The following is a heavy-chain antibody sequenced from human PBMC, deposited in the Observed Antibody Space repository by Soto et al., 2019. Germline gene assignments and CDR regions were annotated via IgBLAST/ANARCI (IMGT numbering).Heavy chain of an antibody. CDR3: AARRPLYGFEF. Sequence: GGSLRLSCAASGFTFSNYAMGWVRQAPGNGLEWVSVIGSSGDDIHYADSVKGRFTISRDNSKNTLWLQINSLRVEDTAVYYCAARRPLYGFEFWGQGTLVTVSS. J-gene: IGHJ4*02. D-gene: IGHD4-17*01. V-gene: IGHV3-23*01. CDR1: GFTFSNYA. CDR2: IGSSGDDI.